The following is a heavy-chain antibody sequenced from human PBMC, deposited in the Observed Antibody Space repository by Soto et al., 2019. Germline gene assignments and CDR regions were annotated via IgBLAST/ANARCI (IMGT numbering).Heavy chain of an antibody. CDR3: ARVGHCSGGSCSLTHYYYYMDV. Sequence: PSETLSLTCTVSGGSISSYYWSWIRQPPGKGLEWIGYIYYSGSTNYNPSLKSRVTISVDTSKNQFSLKLSSVTAADTAVYYCARVGHCSGGSCSLTHYYYYMDVWGKGTTVTVSS. V-gene: IGHV4-59*01. CDR2: IYYSGST. J-gene: IGHJ6*03. D-gene: IGHD2-15*01. CDR1: GGSISSYY.